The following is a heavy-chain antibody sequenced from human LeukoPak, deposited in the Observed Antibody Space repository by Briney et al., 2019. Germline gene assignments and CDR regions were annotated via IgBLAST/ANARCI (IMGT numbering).Heavy chain of an antibody. CDR1: GFTFSSYA. Sequence: GRSPRLSCAAPGFTFSSYAMHWVRQAPGKGLEWVAVISYDGSNKYYADSVKGRFTISRDNSKNTLYLQMNSLRAEDTAVYYCARSFSIPFFDYWGQGTLVTVSS. D-gene: IGHD3-16*02. CDR2: ISYDGSNK. J-gene: IGHJ4*02. CDR3: ARSFSIPFFDY. V-gene: IGHV3-30-3*01.